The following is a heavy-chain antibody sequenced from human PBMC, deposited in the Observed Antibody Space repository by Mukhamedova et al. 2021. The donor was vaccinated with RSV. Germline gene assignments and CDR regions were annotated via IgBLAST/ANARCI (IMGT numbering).Heavy chain of an antibody. J-gene: IGHJ4*02. Sequence: IHWVRQAPGQRHEWMGWINADIGDTRYSQKFLGRVTITRDTSASTAYIELSSVRSEDTAVYYCAREGTATGLDLDYWGQ. D-gene: IGHD1/OR15-1a*01. V-gene: IGHV1-3*01. CDR3: AREGTATGLDLDY. CDR2: INADIGDT.